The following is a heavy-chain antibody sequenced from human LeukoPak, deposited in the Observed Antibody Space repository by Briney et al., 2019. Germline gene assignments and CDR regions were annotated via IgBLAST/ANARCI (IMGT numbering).Heavy chain of an antibody. J-gene: IGHJ6*04. V-gene: IGHV3-48*03. D-gene: IGHD3-10*02. CDR2: ISSSGSTI. CDR3: AELGITMIGGV. Sequence: GGSLRLSCAASGFTFSSYEINWVRQAPGGGLEWVSYISSSGSTIYYADSVKGRFTISRDNAKNSLYLQMNSLRAEDTAVYYCAELGITMIGGVWGKGTTVTISS. CDR1: GFTFSSYE.